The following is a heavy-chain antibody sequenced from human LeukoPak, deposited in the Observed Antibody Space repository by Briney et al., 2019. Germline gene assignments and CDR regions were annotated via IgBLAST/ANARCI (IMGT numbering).Heavy chain of an antibody. CDR2: INHSGST. CDR3: ARVSRSFVGASWFDP. J-gene: IGHJ5*02. V-gene: IGHV4-34*01. Sequence: SETLSLTCPVYGGSFSSYYCSWIRQPPGKGLEWIGEINHSGSTNYNPSLKSRVTISVDTSKNQFSLKLSSVTAADTAVYYCARVSRSFVGASWFDPWGQGTLVTVSS. CDR1: GGSFSSYY. D-gene: IGHD1-26*01.